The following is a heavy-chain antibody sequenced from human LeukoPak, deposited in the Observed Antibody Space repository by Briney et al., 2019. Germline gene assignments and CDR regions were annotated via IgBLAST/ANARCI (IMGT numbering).Heavy chain of an antibody. CDR2: IRTKIEGETT. Sequence: GGSLRLSCAASGFNFNYVWMDWVRQAPGKGLEWVGRIRTKIEGETTDYAAPVKGRFTISRDDSKTTLYLHMNSLKTEDSAVYYCTTERNWELLRPYGLDIWGQGTTVTVSS. D-gene: IGHD1-26*01. CDR3: TTERNWELLRPYGLDI. J-gene: IGHJ6*02. V-gene: IGHV3-15*01. CDR1: GFNFNYVW.